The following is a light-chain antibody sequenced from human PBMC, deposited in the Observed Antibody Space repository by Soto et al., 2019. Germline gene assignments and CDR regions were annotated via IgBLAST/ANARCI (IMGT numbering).Light chain of an antibody. J-gene: IGKJ4*01. V-gene: IGKV3-20*01. Sequence: EIVLTQSPGTLSLSPGEGATLSCRASQDVDNNFLAWYQQRPGQAPRLLIYASSRRATGSPDRFSGSGSVTDFTLTISRVEPEDIAVYFCHQYYSSITFGGGTKVEVK. CDR1: QDVDNNF. CDR2: ASS. CDR3: HQYYSSIT.